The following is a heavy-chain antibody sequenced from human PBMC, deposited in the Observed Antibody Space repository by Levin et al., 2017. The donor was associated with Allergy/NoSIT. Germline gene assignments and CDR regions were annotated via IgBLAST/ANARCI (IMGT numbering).Heavy chain of an antibody. CDR2: IKQDGSEK. Sequence: SCAASGFTFSSYWMSWVRQAPGKGLEWVANIKQDGSEKYYVDSVKGRFTISRDNAKNSLYLQMNSLRAEDTAVYYCARDRTYYYDSSGYYSKVGYYGMDVWGQGTTVTVSS. CDR3: ARDRTYYYDSSGYYSKVGYYGMDV. CDR1: GFTFSSYW. D-gene: IGHD3-22*01. V-gene: IGHV3-7*01. J-gene: IGHJ6*02.